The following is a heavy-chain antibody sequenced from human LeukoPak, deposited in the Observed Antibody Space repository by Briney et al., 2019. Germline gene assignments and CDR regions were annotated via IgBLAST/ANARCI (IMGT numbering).Heavy chain of an antibody. Sequence: SSETLSLTCTVSGGSISSYYWSWIRQPPGKGLEWIGYIYYSGSTNYNPSLKSRVTMSVDTSKNQFSLKLSSVTAADTAVYYCARVAYYYDSSGYLDYWGQGTLVTVSS. CDR3: ARVAYYYDSSGYLDY. J-gene: IGHJ4*02. V-gene: IGHV4-59*08. CDR2: IYYSGST. D-gene: IGHD3-22*01. CDR1: GGSISSYY.